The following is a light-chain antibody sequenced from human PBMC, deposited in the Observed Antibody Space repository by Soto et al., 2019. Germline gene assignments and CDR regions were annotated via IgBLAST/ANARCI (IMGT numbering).Light chain of an antibody. V-gene: IGKV1-39*01. J-gene: IGKJ2*01. CDR1: QSINIY. Sequence: IQMTQSPSSLSAFVGDRVTVTCRARQSINIYLNWYQQRPGKAPTLLIYGASSLQSGVASRFSGGGSRTDFTLTISSLQPEDFATYYCQQSFRSPYTFGQGTKLEIK. CDR2: GAS. CDR3: QQSFRSPYT.